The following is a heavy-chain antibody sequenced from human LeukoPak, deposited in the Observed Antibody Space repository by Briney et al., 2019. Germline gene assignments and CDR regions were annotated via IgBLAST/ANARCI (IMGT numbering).Heavy chain of an antibody. V-gene: IGHV4-59*01. J-gene: IGHJ4*02. CDR3: AREAYCGGDCYSGFDY. CDR1: GGSISSYH. CDR2: IYYSGST. Sequence: SETLSLTCTVSGGSISSYHWSWIRQPPGKGLEWIGYIYYSGSTNYNPSLKSRVTISVDTSKNQFSLKLSSVTTADTAVYYCAREAYCGGDCYSGFDYWGQGTLVTVSS. D-gene: IGHD2-21*02.